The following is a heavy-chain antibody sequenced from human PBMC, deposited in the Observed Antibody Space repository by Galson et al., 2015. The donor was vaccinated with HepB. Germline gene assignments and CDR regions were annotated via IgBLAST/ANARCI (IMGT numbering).Heavy chain of an antibody. J-gene: IGHJ4*02. CDR3: ASRTMGIVVVPAAMFPFDY. D-gene: IGHD2-2*03. V-gene: IGHV1-69*06. CDR2: IIPIFGTA. Sequence: SVKVSCKASGGTFSSYAISWVRQAPGQGLEWMGGIIPIFGTANYAQKFQGRVTITADKSTSTAYMELSSLRSEDTAVYYCASRTMGIVVVPAAMFPFDYWGQGTLVTVSS. CDR1: GGTFSSYA.